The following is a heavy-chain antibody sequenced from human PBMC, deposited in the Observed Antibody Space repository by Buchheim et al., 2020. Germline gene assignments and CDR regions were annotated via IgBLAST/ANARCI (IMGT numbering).Heavy chain of an antibody. J-gene: IGHJ5*02. Sequence: QVQLQESGPGLVKPSETLSLTCTVSGGSVSSGSYYWSWIRQPPGKGLEWIGYIYYSGSTNYNPSLKSRVTISVDTSKNQFSLKLSSVTVADTAVYYCASMYSGSYYRWFDPWGQGTL. D-gene: IGHD1-26*01. V-gene: IGHV4-61*01. CDR1: GGSVSSGSYY. CDR3: ASMYSGSYYRWFDP. CDR2: IYYSGST.